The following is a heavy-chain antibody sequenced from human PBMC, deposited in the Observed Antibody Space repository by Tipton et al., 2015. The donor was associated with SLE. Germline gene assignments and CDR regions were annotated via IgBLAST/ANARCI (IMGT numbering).Heavy chain of an antibody. D-gene: IGHD2-2*01. V-gene: IGHV4-59*01. CDR3: ARDDRGYCSSTSCFYWYFDL. CDR2: IYYSGST. CDR1: GGSISSYY. Sequence: LRLSCTVSGGSISSYYWSWIRQPPGKGLEWIGYIYYSGSTNYNPSLKSRVTISVDTSKNQFSLKLSSVTAADTAVYYCARDDRGYCSSTSCFYWYFDLWGRGTLVTVSS. J-gene: IGHJ2*01.